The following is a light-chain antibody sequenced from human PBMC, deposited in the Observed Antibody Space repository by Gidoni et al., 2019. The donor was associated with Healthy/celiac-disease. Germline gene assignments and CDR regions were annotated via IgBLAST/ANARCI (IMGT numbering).Light chain of an antibody. CDR1: QSVSSSY. Sequence: EIVLTQSPGTLSLSPGERATLSCRASQSVSSSYLAWYQQKPGQAPRLLIYGASSRAPGIPDRFSGSGSGTDFTLTISRLEPEDFAVYYCQQYGSSPPITFGHGTRLDIK. J-gene: IGKJ5*01. V-gene: IGKV3-20*01. CDR3: QQYGSSPPIT. CDR2: GAS.